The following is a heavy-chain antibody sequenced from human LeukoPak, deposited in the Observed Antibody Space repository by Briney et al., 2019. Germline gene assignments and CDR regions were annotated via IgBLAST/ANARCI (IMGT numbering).Heavy chain of an antibody. D-gene: IGHD4-23*01. CDR3: ARSGVVTVIRDNCFDP. Sequence: GGSLRLSCAASGFTFSSYSMHWVRRAPGKGLEWVSSISTSGSYIYYADSLKGRFTISRDNAKNSLFLQMNSLRAEDTAVYYCARSGVVTVIRDNCFDPWGQGTLVTVSS. CDR1: GFTFSSYS. CDR2: ISTSGSYI. V-gene: IGHV3-21*01. J-gene: IGHJ5*02.